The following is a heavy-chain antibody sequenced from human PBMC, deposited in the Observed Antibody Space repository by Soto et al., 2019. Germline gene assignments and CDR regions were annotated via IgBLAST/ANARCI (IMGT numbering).Heavy chain of an antibody. CDR1: GFSFSNYA. Sequence: GGSLRLACSVSGFSFSNYAMTWVLQASGKGLEWVSSISGGGGGTHYADSMKGRVTISRDNSRNTLHLEMKRLRADDTAVYYCAKGSQYDIWTAHRSSEFWGQGILGTVFS. CDR2: ISGGGGGT. D-gene: IGHD3-9*01. CDR3: AKGSQYDIWTAHRSSEF. V-gene: IGHV3-23*01. J-gene: IGHJ4*02.